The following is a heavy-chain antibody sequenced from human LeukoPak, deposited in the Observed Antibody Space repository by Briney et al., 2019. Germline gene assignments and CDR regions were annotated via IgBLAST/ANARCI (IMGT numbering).Heavy chain of an antibody. J-gene: IGHJ6*03. Sequence: GGSLRLSCAASGFTFSSFDMHWVRQPTGQGLEWVSTIGTASDTYYPGSAEGRFTLSRDNAKNSLYLQMNSLTAGDTAVYYCVRGPPRGKYYYMDVWGKGTTVTVSS. CDR1: GFTFSSFD. D-gene: IGHD1-1*01. CDR3: VRGPPRGKYYYMDV. V-gene: IGHV3-13*01. CDR2: IGTASDT.